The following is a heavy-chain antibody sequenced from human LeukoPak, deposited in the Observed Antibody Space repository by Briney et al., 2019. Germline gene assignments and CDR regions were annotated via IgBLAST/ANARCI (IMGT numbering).Heavy chain of an antibody. Sequence: SETLSLTCTVSGGSIHSGGFYWSWTRQHPGEGLEWIGYIYYSGSTYYNPSLKSRLTISVDTSKNQFSLKLSSVTAADTAVYYCARYGDNSYYFDYWGQGALVTVSS. J-gene: IGHJ4*02. CDR3: ARYGDNSYYFDY. V-gene: IGHV4-31*03. CDR2: IYYSGST. CDR1: GGSIHSGGFY. D-gene: IGHD4-23*01.